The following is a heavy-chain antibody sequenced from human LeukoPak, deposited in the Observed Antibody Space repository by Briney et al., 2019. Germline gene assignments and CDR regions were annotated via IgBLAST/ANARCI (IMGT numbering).Heavy chain of an antibody. J-gene: IGHJ4*02. CDR1: GFTFSSYA. Sequence: GESLRLACAASGFTFSSYAMTWVRQAPGKGLEWVSFISGSGGSTYYADSVKGRFTISRDNSKNTLYLQMNSLRAEDTAVYYCAKRTPYSSSWYSFDYWGQGTLVTVSS. CDR2: ISGSGGST. D-gene: IGHD6-13*01. CDR3: AKRTPYSSSWYSFDY. V-gene: IGHV3-23*01.